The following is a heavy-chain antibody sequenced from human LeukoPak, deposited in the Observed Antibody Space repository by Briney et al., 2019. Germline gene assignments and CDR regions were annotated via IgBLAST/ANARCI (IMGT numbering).Heavy chain of an antibody. Sequence: GASVKVSCKASGYTFTSNGISWVRQAPGQGLEWMGWISAYNGNTDYAQKFQGRVTMTTDTSTRTAYMELSSLRSEDTAVYYCARVRDGYNDAYDIWGQGTMVTVSS. J-gene: IGHJ3*02. CDR3: ARVRDGYNDAYDI. CDR1: GYTFTSNG. D-gene: IGHD5-24*01. CDR2: ISAYNGNT. V-gene: IGHV1-18*01.